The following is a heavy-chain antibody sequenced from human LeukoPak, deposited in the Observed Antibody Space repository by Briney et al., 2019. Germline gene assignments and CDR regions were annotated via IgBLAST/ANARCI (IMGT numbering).Heavy chain of an antibody. Sequence: ASVKVFCKASGYTFTGNYLHWVRQAPGQGLEWMEWINPNSGGTKYAQKFQGRVTMTRDTSISTAYMDLSRLRYDDTAVYYCARDSALLGYCSGRSCYSGFDCWGQGTLVTVSS. CDR3: ARDSALLGYCSGRSCYSGFDC. CDR1: GYTFTGNY. CDR2: INPNSGGT. V-gene: IGHV1-2*02. J-gene: IGHJ4*02. D-gene: IGHD2-15*01.